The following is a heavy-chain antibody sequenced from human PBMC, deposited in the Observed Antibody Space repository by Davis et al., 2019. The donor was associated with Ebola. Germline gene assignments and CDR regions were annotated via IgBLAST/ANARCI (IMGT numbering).Heavy chain of an antibody. V-gene: IGHV1-69*13. D-gene: IGHD4-17*01. Sequence: SVKVSCKASGGTLSSFAITWVRQAPGQGLEWMGGIVPLFGTPQYAQKFQGRVTITADESTSTAYMELRSLRSDDTAVYYCARATHHGDPAYFDSWGQGTLVTVSS. CDR3: ARATHHGDPAYFDS. J-gene: IGHJ4*02. CDR2: IVPLFGTP. CDR1: GGTLSSFA.